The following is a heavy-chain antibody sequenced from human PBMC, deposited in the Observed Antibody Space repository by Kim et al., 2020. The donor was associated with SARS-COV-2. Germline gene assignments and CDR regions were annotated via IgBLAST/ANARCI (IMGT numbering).Heavy chain of an antibody. Sequence: SETLSLTCTVSGGSISSYYWSWIRQPPGKGLEWIGYIYYSGSTNYNPSLKSRVTISVDTSKNQFSLKLSSVTAADTAVYYCARGGGIAARDFDYWGQGTLVTVSS. CDR2: IYYSGST. D-gene: IGHD6-6*01. V-gene: IGHV4-59*13. CDR3: ARGGGIAARDFDY. J-gene: IGHJ4*02. CDR1: GGSISSYY.